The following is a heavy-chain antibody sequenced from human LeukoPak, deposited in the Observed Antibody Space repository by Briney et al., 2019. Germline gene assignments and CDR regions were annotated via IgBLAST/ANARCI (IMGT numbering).Heavy chain of an antibody. Sequence: PGGSLRLSCAASGFPFSTSAMNWVRQAPGKGLEWVSVIVGSEGSTYYADSVKGRFTISRDTSKNTLYLQMNSLRAEDTAVYYCARDFSRSYYDILTARGWGQGTMVTVSS. V-gene: IGHV3-23*01. CDR1: GFPFSTSA. CDR2: IVGSEGST. J-gene: IGHJ3*01. D-gene: IGHD3-9*01. CDR3: ARDFSRSYYDILTARG.